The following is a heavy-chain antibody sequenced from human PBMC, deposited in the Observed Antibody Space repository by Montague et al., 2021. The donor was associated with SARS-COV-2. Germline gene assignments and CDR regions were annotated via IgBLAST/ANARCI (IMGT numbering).Heavy chain of an antibody. D-gene: IGHD6-13*01. V-gene: IGHV3-66*02. CDR3: ARLLPGIAAAGGVDYFDY. J-gene: IGHJ4*02. Sequence: SLRLSCAASGFTVSSNYMSWVRQAPGKGLEWVSVIYSGGSTYYADSVKXRFTISRDNSKNTLYLQMNSLRAEDTAVYYCARLLPGIAAAGGVDYFDYWGQGTLVTVSS. CDR2: IYSGGST. CDR1: GFTVSSNY.